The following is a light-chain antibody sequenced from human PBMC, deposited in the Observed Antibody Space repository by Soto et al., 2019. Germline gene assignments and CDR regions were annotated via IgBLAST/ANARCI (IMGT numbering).Light chain of an antibody. V-gene: IGKV3-20*01. Sequence: EIVLTQSPGTLSLSPGARATLSCRXSQSVSSSYLAWYQQKPGQAPRLLIYGASSRATGIPDRFSGSGSRTDFTLTISRLEPEDFAVYYCQQYDNSPITFGQGTRLENK. CDR3: QQYDNSPIT. CDR1: QSVSSSY. J-gene: IGKJ5*01. CDR2: GAS.